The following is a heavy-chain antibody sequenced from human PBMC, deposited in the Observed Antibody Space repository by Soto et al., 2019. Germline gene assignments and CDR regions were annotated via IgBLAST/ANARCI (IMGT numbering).Heavy chain of an antibody. V-gene: IGHV4-34*01. CDR2: INHSGST. D-gene: IGHD2-8*01. Sequence: QVQLQQWGAGLWKPAETLSLTGAVYGGSFIGYYWSWIRQPPGKGLEWIGEINHSGSTNYNPSLKRRVTISVDTSKNQFSLKLSSVTAADTAVYYCASGYYYFDYWGQGTLVTVSS. CDR1: GGSFIGYY. CDR3: ASGYYYFDY. J-gene: IGHJ4*02.